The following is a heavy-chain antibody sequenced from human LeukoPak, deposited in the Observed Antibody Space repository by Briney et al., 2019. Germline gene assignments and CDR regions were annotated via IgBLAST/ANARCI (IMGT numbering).Heavy chain of an antibody. CDR2: IYSGGST. Sequence: GGSLRLSCAASGFTVSSNYMSWVRQAPGKGLEWVSVIYSGGSTYYADSVKGRFTISRDNSKKMLYLQMNSLRAEDTALYYCGNNWNLDSWGQGTLVTVSS. J-gene: IGHJ4*02. CDR3: GNNWNLDS. D-gene: IGHD1-20*01. V-gene: IGHV3-53*01. CDR1: GFTVSSNY.